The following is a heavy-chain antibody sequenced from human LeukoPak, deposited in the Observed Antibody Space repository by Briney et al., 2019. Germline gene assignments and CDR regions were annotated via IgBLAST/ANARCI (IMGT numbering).Heavy chain of an antibody. J-gene: IGHJ4*02. Sequence: SETLSLTCTVSGGSISSYYWSWIRQPPGKVLEWIGYIYYSGSTNYNPSLKSRVTISVDTSKNQFSLKLSSVTAADTAVYYCARRNYYYDSSGYYYFDYWGQGTLVTVSS. CDR3: ARRNYYYDSSGYYYFDY. CDR1: GGSISSYY. CDR2: IYYSGST. V-gene: IGHV4-59*08. D-gene: IGHD3-22*01.